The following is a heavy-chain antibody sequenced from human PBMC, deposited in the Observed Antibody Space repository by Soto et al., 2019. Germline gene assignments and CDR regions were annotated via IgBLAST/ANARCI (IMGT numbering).Heavy chain of an antibody. J-gene: IGHJ5*02. CDR2: ISSSSSTI. V-gene: IGHV3-48*02. D-gene: IGHD6-13*01. CDR3: ARDRKDSSSWQGGYNWFDP. Sequence: GGSLRLSCAASGFTFSSYSMNWVRQAPGKGLEWVSYISSSSSTIYYADSVKGRFTISRDNAKNSLYLQMNSLRDEDTAVYYCARDRKDSSSWQGGYNWFDPWGQGTLVTVSS. CDR1: GFTFSSYS.